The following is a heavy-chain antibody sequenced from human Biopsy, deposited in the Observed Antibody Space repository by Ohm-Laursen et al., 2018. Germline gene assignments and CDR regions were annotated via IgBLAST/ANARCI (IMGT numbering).Heavy chain of an antibody. CDR1: GYAVTEFS. D-gene: IGHD1-7*01. CDR3: AAYRNVWNFNY. CDR2: FAPENGKT. Sequence: ESSVKVSCKASGYAVTEFSMHWVRQAPGQGLEWMGGFAPENGKTIYAQKFQGRVTMTEDTSTDTAYMELSSLRSEDTAVYYCAAYRNVWNFNYWGQGTQVTVSS. J-gene: IGHJ4*02. V-gene: IGHV1-24*01.